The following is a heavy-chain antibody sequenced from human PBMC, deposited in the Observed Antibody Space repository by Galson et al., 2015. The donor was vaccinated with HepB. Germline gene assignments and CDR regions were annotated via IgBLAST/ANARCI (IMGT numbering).Heavy chain of an antibody. CDR2: ISTSSNYI. J-gene: IGHJ3*02. D-gene: IGHD3-22*01. CDR3: VRERSQSSVQVWALDI. CDR1: GFTFSRYT. Sequence: SLRLSCAASGFTFSRYTMNWVRQAPGKGLEWVASISTSSNYIYYADSMKGRLTISRDNAKNSLYLQMDSLRADDTAMYYCVRERSQSSVQVWALDIWGQGTLVTVSS. V-gene: IGHV3-21*06.